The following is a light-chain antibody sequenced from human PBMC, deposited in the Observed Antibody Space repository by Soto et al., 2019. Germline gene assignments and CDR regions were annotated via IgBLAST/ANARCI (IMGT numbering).Light chain of an antibody. V-gene: IGKV1-5*03. Sequence: VLMTQSPSTLSASVGDRVIITCRASQNINNWLAWYQQKPGQPPKLMMYKASILEGGVPSSFSGSGSGTEFTLTISSLQPDDFATNFCQQYHSHPYTFGQGTNLEIK. CDR1: QNINNW. CDR3: QQYHSHPYT. CDR2: KAS. J-gene: IGKJ2*01.